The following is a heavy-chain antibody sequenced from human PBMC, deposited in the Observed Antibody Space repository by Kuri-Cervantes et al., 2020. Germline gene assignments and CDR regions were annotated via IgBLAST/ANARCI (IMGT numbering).Heavy chain of an antibody. CDR3: ARDRGSGWYAYYFDY. Sequence: GESLKISCAASGFTFSSYGMHWVRQAPGEGLEWVAVISYDGSNKYYADSVKGRFTISRDNSKNTLYLQMNSLRAEDTAVYYCARDRGSGWYAYYFDYWGQGTLVTVSS. CDR2: ISYDGSNK. J-gene: IGHJ4*02. V-gene: IGHV3-30*03. D-gene: IGHD6-19*01. CDR1: GFTFSSYG.